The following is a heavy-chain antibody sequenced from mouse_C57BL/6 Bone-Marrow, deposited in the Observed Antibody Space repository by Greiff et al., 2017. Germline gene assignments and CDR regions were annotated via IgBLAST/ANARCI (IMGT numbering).Heavy chain of an antibody. CDR3: ARSGRNYFDY. D-gene: IGHD3-2*02. CDR1: GYTFTSYW. V-gene: IGHV1-64*01. CDR2: IHPNSGST. Sequence: VQLQQPGAELVKPGASVKLSCKASGYTFTSYWMHWVKQRPGQGLEWIGMIHPNSGSTNYNEKFKSKATLTVDKSSSTAYMQLSSLISEDSAVYYCARSGRNYFDYWGQGTTLTVSS. J-gene: IGHJ2*01.